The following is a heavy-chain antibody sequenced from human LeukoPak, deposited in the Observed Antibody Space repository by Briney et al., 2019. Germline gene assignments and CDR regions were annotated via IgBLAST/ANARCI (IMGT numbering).Heavy chain of an antibody. CDR3: ARTSIAARPDYFDY. Sequence: SETLSLTCAVYGGSFSGYYWSWIRQPPGKGLEWIGEINHSGSTNYNPSLKSRVTISVDTSKNQFSLKLSSVTAADTAVYYCARTSIAARPDYFDYWGQGTLVTVSS. V-gene: IGHV4-34*01. CDR2: INHSGST. CDR1: GGSFSGYY. J-gene: IGHJ4*02. D-gene: IGHD6-6*01.